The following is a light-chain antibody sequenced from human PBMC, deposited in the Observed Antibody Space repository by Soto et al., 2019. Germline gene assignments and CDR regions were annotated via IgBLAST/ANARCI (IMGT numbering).Light chain of an antibody. CDR3: ATWDDRLRAYV. CDR1: SSNIGTYY. V-gene: IGLV1-47*01. CDR2: RNG. Sequence: QSVLTQPPSASGTPGQRVTISCSGSSSNIGTYYVDWYQQLPGTAPKLLIHRNGQRPSGVPDRFSGSKSGTSASLAISGLRSEDEADHYCATWDDRLRAYVIGAGTKVTVL. J-gene: IGLJ1*01.